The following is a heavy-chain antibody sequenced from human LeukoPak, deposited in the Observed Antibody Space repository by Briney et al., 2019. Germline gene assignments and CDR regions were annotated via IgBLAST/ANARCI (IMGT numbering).Heavy chain of an antibody. CDR3: ARLGMATTPYFDY. V-gene: IGHV5-51*01. J-gene: IGHJ4*02. Sequence: GESLKISCKGSGYSFTSYWIGWVRQMPGKGLGLMGIIYPGDSDTRHSPSFQGQVTISADKSIRTAYLQWSSLKASDTAMYYCARLGMATTPYFDYWGQGTLVTVSS. D-gene: IGHD5-24*01. CDR2: IYPGDSDT. CDR1: GYSFTSYW.